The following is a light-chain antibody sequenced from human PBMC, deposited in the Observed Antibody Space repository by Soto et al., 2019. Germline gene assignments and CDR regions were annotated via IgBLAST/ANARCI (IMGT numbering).Light chain of an antibody. CDR2: GAY. Sequence: DIQMTQSPSSLSASVGDRVTITCQASHDIGNYLNWYQHKPGKAPKLLIYGAYNLETGVPSRFSGGVSSTDFTFTITSLQPEEFATNFCQYFVYVSLVGPGTTVDVK. J-gene: IGKJ3*01. CDR3: QYFVYVSL. V-gene: IGKV1-33*01. CDR1: HDIGNY.